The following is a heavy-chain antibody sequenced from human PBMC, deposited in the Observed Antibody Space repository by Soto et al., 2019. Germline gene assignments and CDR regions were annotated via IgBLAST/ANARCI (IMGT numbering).Heavy chain of an antibody. D-gene: IGHD4-4*01. V-gene: IGHV3-23*01. CDR1: GFTFNNFA. Sequence: GXSLRLSCAASGFTFNNFAMSWVRQAPGRGLEWIXTISGXGGDTYHADSXXGRFTISXXNFKNTLYMQIKSPRAEDTAVYYCAKGHSSHNYWGQGTLVTVSS. CDR2: ISGXGGDT. J-gene: IGHJ4*02. CDR3: AKGHSSHNY.